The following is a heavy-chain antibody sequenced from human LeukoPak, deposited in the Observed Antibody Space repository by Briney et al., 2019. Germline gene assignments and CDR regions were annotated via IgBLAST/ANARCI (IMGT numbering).Heavy chain of an antibody. CDR2: IKPDGSEG. CDR3: AKDHKEGWRGSYLDY. J-gene: IGHJ4*02. D-gene: IGHD1-26*01. V-gene: IGHV3-7*03. CDR1: GFTFSDYW. Sequence: GGSLRLSCAASGFTFSDYWMSWVRQTPEKGLQWVANIKPDGSEGYFINSVKGRFTISRDNSKNTLYLQMNSLRAEDTAVYYCAKDHKEGWRGSYLDYWGQGTLVTVSS.